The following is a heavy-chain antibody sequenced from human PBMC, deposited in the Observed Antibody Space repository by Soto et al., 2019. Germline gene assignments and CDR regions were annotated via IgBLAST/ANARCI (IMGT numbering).Heavy chain of an antibody. V-gene: IGHV1-69*13. CDR2: IIPIFGTA. J-gene: IGHJ6*02. Sequence: GASVKVSCKASGGTFSSYAISWVRQAPGQGLEWMGGIIPIFGTANYAQKFQGRVTITADESTSTAYMELSSLRSEDTAVYYCARESLSALYYYYYGMDVWGQGTTVTVSS. CDR3: ARESLSALYYYYYGMDV. CDR1: GGTFSSYA.